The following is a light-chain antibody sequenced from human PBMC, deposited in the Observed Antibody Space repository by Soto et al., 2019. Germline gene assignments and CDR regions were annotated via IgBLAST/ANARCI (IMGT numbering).Light chain of an antibody. Sequence: ESVLTQSPGTLSLSPGEKDTLSCRASQSVSSSYLAWYQQKPGQAPRLLIYGASSRATGIPDRFSGSGSGTDFTLIVSRLEPEDFAVYYCQQFGSSSWTFGQVTKVDIK. J-gene: IGKJ1*01. CDR3: QQFGSSSWT. CDR2: GAS. V-gene: IGKV3-20*01. CDR1: QSVSSSY.